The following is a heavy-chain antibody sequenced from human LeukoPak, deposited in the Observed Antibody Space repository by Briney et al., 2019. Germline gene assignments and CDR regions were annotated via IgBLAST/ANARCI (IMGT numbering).Heavy chain of an antibody. J-gene: IGHJ4*02. D-gene: IGHD5-18*01. V-gene: IGHV4-59*01. CDR3: ARGYSYGSISFDY. Sequence: SETLSLTCTVSGGSISSYYWSWIRQPPGKGLEWIGYIYYSGSTNYNPSLKSRVTISVDTSKNQFSLKLSSVTAADMAVYYCARGYSYGSISFDYWGQGTLVTVSS. CDR1: GGSISSYY. CDR2: IYYSGST.